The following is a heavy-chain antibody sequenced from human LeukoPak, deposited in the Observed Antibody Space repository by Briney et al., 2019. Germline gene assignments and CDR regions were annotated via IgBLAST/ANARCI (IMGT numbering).Heavy chain of an antibody. CDR3: ATPLGSGHVVAFDI. J-gene: IGHJ3*02. CDR2: INPSGVGT. D-gene: IGHD3-3*01. Sequence: ASVKVSCKASGYTSTNYYMHWVRQAPGQGLEWMGIINPSGVGTTFAQRFQGRVTMTRDTSTSTVYMELSSLRSEDTAVYYCATPLGSGHVVAFDIWGQGTMVTVSS. CDR1: GYTSTNYY. V-gene: IGHV1-46*01.